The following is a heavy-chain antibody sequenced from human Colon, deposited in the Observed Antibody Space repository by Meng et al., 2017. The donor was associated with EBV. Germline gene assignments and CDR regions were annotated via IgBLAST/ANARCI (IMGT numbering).Heavy chain of an antibody. J-gene: IGHJ5*02. D-gene: IGHD2-8*02. Sequence: GAGLVSPSGTLSLTFAVSGTSISTSNWWSWIRQPPGEGLEWIGAIYHNGQTNYNPSLKSRVSMSVDESKNEFSLNLKSVTAADTAVYYCARDGGVTHIPWGQGVLVTASS. CDR3: ARDGGVTHIP. CDR2: IYHNGQT. CDR1: GTSISTSNW. V-gene: IGHV4-4*02.